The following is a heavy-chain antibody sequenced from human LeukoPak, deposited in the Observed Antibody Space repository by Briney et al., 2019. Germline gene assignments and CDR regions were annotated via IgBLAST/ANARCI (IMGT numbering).Heavy chain of an antibody. CDR3: AGARRWLYNYQDY. J-gene: IGHJ4*02. CDR2: MNPNSGNT. CDR1: GYTFTSYD. D-gene: IGHD5-24*01. Sequence: GASVKVSCKASGYTFTSYDINWVRQATGQGLEWMGWMNPNSGNTGYAQKFQGRVSMTRDTSISTAYMELSSLRSEDTAVYYCAGARRWLYNYQDYWGQGTLVTVSS. V-gene: IGHV1-8*01.